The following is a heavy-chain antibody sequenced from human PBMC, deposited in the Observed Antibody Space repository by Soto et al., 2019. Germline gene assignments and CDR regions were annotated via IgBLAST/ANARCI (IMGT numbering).Heavy chain of an antibody. D-gene: IGHD6-13*01. CDR3: AKDPGYSNSWPFDY. CDR1: GFTFSNYG. CDR2: ISYDASDT. V-gene: IGHV3-30*18. Sequence: QVQLVASGGGVVQPGRSLRLSCAASGFTFSNYGMHWVRQAPGKGLEWVAVISYDASDTYYADSVKGRFTISRDNSKNTLFLQMNSLRTDDTAVYYCAKDPGYSNSWPFDYWGQGTLVTVSS. J-gene: IGHJ4*02.